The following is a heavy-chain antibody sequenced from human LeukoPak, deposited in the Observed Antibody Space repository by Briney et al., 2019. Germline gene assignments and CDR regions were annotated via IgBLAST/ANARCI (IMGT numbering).Heavy chain of an antibody. CDR1: GGTFSSYA. J-gene: IGHJ4*02. CDR2: ISAYNGNT. CDR3: ARVGYDFWSGYSYYFDY. V-gene: IGHV1-18*01. Sequence: EASVKVSCKASGGTFSSYAISWVRQAPGQGLEWMGWISAYNGNTNYAQKLQGRVTMTTDTSTSTAYMELRSLRSDDTAVYYCARVGYDFWSGYSYYFDYWGQGTLVTVSS. D-gene: IGHD3-3*01.